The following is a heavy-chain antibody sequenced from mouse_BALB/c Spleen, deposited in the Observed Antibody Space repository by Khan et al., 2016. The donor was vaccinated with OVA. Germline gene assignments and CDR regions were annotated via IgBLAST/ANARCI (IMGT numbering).Heavy chain of an antibody. CDR1: GYTFSSYW. J-gene: IGHJ3*01. Sequence: QVQLQQSGAELMKPGASVKISCKVPGYTFSSYWLDWVKQRPGHGLEWIGEILPGSGNTKYNEKFKGKATFTADTSSNTAYMQLSSLTSEDSAVYYCARVEAIYDGDCHFSWFAYWGQGTLVTVSA. V-gene: IGHV1-9*01. CDR3: ARVEAIYDGDCHFSWFAY. D-gene: IGHD2-3*01. CDR2: ILPGSGNT.